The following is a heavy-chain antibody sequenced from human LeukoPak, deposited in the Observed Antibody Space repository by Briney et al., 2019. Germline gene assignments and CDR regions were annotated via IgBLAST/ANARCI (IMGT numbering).Heavy chain of an antibody. CDR3: ASFGRRDGYNPYYFDY. V-gene: IGHV4-59*08. J-gene: IGHJ4*02. CDR2: IYYSWST. CDR1: GGSINSYY. Sequence: PSETLSLTCAVSGGSINSYYWTWLRQPPGKGLERIGYIYYSWSTNYNPSLQSRVTIAVDTSKNQFSLTLSSVSAADTAVYYCASFGRRDGYNPYYFDYWGQGSLVTVSS. D-gene: IGHD5-24*01.